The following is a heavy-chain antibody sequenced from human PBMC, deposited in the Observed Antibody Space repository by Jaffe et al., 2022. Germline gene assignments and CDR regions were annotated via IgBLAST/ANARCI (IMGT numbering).Heavy chain of an antibody. CDR1: GFSLSTSGVG. CDR3: AHRHLLAAAGRGAFDY. CDR2: IYWNDDK. Sequence: QITLKESGPTLVKPTQTLTLTCTFSGFSLSTSGVGVGWIRQPPGKALEWLALIYWNDDKRYSPSLKSRLTITKDTSKNQVVLTMTNMDPVDTATYYCAHRHLLAAAGRGAFDYWGQGTLVTVSS. V-gene: IGHV2-5*01. J-gene: IGHJ4*02. D-gene: IGHD6-13*01.